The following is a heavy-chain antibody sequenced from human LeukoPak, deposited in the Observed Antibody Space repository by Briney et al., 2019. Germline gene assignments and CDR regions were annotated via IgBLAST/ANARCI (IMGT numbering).Heavy chain of an antibody. V-gene: IGHV3-64D*06. D-gene: IGHD3-9*01. CDR2: ISSNGGST. Sequence: PGGSLRLSCSASGFTFSSYAMHWVRQAPGKGLEYVSAISSNGGSTYYADSVKGRFTISRDNSKNTLYLQMSSLRAEDKAVYYCVKDLGYYDILTGYYRSGDYYYGMDVWGKGTTVTVSS. CDR1: GFTFSSYA. CDR3: VKDLGYYDILTGYYRSGDYYYGMDV. J-gene: IGHJ6*04.